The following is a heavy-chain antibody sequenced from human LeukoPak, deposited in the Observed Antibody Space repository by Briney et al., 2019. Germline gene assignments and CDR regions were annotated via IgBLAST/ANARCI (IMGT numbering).Heavy chain of an antibody. CDR1: GFTFNLYT. CDR3: ARDTTYAFDI. V-gene: IGHV3-21*01. Sequence: PGGSLRLSCVTSGFTFNLYTMNWVRQAPGKGLEWVSSMTRSASPMYYADSVKGRFTISRDNAKNSLYLQMNSLRDEDTAVYYCARDTTYAFDIWGQGTMVTVSS. J-gene: IGHJ3*02. D-gene: IGHD2/OR15-2a*01. CDR2: MTRSASPM.